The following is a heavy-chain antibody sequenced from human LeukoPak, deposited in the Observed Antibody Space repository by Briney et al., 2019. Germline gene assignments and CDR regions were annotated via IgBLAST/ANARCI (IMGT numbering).Heavy chain of an antibody. J-gene: IGHJ4*02. V-gene: IGHV1-2*02. D-gene: IGHD6-13*01. CDR2: INPNSGGT. CDR3: ARSIAAAGHSDY. CDR1: GYTFTGYY. Sequence: ASVKVSCKASGYTFTGYYMHWVRQAPGQGLEWMGWINPNSGGTNYAQKFQGRVTMTRDTSIGTAYMELRSLRSDDTAVYYCARSIAAAGHSDYWGQGTLVTVSS.